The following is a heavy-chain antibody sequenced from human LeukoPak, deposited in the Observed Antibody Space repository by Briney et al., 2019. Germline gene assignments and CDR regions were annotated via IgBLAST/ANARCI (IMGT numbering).Heavy chain of an antibody. V-gene: IGHV1-69*13. CDR3: ARGALTPGPIAVETTHFDY. D-gene: IGHD6-19*01. Sequence: ASVKVSCKASGGTFSSYVISWVRQAPGQGLEWMGRIIPILGAPNYAQKFQGRVTITADESTGTANMELRSLRSEDTAVYYCARGALTPGPIAVETTHFDYWGQGTPVAVSS. CDR1: GGTFSSYV. J-gene: IGHJ4*02. CDR2: IIPILGAP.